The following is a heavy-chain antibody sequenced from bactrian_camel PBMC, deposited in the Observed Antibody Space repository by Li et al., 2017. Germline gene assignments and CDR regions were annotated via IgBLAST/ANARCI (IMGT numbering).Heavy chain of an antibody. V-gene: IGHV3S1*01. Sequence: HVQLVESGGGSVQAGGSLRLSCAYSGYIYSDDCLAWFRQAPGKEREGVAAIYPGGGSTHYADSVLGRFTISQDTTKTTTWLHMRDLRPEDTATYHCAAGQGVGWCLDVIRVGAEPDFDYWGHGTQVTVS. D-gene: IGHD5*01. CDR1: GYIYSDDC. CDR3: AAGQGVGWCLDVIRVGAEPDFDY. CDR2: IYPGGGST. J-gene: IGHJ6*01.